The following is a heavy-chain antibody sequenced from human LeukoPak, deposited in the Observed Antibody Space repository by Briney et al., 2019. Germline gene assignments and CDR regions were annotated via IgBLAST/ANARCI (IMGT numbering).Heavy chain of an antibody. CDR3: ARDDRSTWYSDF. Sequence: GGSLRLSCAASGFTFSIYSMSWVRQAPGKGLEWVSYISGSTITIHYADSVKGRFTISRDNAKNSLYLQMNSLRAEDTAVYYCARDDRSTWYSDFWGQGTLVTVSS. V-gene: IGHV3-48*04. CDR2: ISGSTITI. D-gene: IGHD1-26*01. CDR1: GFTFSIYS. J-gene: IGHJ4*02.